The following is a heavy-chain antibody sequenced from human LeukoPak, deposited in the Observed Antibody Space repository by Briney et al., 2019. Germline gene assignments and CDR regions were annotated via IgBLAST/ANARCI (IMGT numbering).Heavy chain of an antibody. V-gene: IGHV3-30*02. D-gene: IGHD5-18*01. CDR1: GFTFSSYG. Sequence: GGSLRLSCAASGFTFSSYGMHWVRQAPGKGLEWVAFIRYDGSNKYYADSVKGRFTISRDNSKNTLYLQMNSLRAEDTAVYYCARNLDTAMATSFDCWGQGTLVTVSS. J-gene: IGHJ4*02. CDR3: ARNLDTAMATSFDC. CDR2: IRYDGSNK.